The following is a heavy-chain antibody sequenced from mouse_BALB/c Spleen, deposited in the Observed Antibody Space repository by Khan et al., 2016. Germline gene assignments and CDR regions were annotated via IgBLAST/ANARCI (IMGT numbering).Heavy chain of an antibody. CDR1: GYTFTDYA. V-gene: IGHV1S137*01. J-gene: IGHJ3*01. CDR3: ARSVYYGYDRGFAY. Sequence: QVQLQQSGAELVRPGVSVKISCKGSGYTFTDYAMHWVKQSHAKSLEWIGVISTYYGDASYNQKFKGKATLTVDKSSSPAYMELARLTSEDSAIYYGARSVYYGYDRGFAYRGQGTLVTVSA. CDR2: ISTYYGDA. D-gene: IGHD2-2*01.